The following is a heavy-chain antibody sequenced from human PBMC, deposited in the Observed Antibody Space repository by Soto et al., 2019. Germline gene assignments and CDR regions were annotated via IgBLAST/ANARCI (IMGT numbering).Heavy chain of an antibody. D-gene: IGHD6-6*01. V-gene: IGHV3-23*01. CDR1: GFTFGDYA. J-gene: IGHJ3*02. Sequence: GGSLRLSCAASGFTFGDYAMHWVRQAPGKGLEWVSAISGSGGSTYYADSVKGRFTISRDNSKNTLYLQMNSLRAEDTAVYYCAKVQVGSSSPDAFDIWGQGTMVTVSS. CDR3: AKVQVGSSSPDAFDI. CDR2: ISGSGGST.